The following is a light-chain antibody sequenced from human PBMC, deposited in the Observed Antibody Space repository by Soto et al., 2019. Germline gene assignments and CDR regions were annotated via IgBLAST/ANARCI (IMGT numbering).Light chain of an antibody. V-gene: IGKV3-20*01. CDR3: QQYRSSVFT. J-gene: IGKJ3*01. Sequence: EIVLTQSPGTLSLSPGGRATLSCRASQSVSSSYLAWYQQKPGQAPRLLIYGASSRATGIPDRFSGNGSGTDFTLTISRLEPEDFAVYYCQQYRSSVFTFGPGTKVDIK. CDR2: GAS. CDR1: QSVSSSY.